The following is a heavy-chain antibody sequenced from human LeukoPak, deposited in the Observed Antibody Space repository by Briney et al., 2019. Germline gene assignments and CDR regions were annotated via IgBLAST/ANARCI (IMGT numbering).Heavy chain of an antibody. J-gene: IGHJ3*02. CDR2: INHSGST. CDR3: ARALAVAVRASAFDI. D-gene: IGHD6-19*01. Sequence: SETLSLTCAVYGGSFSGYYWSWIRQPPGKGLEWIGEINHSGSTNYNPSLKSRVTISVDTSKNQFSLKLSSVTAADTAVYYCARALAVAVRASAFDIWGQGTMVTVSS. V-gene: IGHV4-34*01. CDR1: GGSFSGYY.